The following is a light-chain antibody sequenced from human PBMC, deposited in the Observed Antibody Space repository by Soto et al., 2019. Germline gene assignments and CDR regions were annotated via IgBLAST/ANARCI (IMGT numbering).Light chain of an antibody. V-gene: IGLV2-8*01. CDR1: SSDVGGYNW. J-gene: IGLJ1*01. CDR3: ASYAGSHSV. CDR2: EVT. Sequence: QSALTQPPSASGSPGQSVTISCTGTSSDVGGYNWVSWYQQHPGKAPKLMIYEVTKRPSGVPDRFSGSKSGNTASLTVSGLQPEDEADYYCASYAGSHSVFGSGSKVTVL.